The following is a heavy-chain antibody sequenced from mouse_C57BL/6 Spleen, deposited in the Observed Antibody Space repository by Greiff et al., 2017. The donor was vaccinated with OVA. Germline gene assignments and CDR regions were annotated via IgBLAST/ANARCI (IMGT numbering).Heavy chain of an antibody. CDR1: GFTFSDYY. CDR3: ARVDYDYDVWYFDV. V-gene: IGHV5-16*01. D-gene: IGHD2-4*01. CDR2: INYDGSST. J-gene: IGHJ1*03. Sequence: EVQRVESEGGLVQPGSSMKLSCTASGFTFSDYYMAWVRQVPEKGLEWVANINYDGSSTYYLDSLKSRFIISRDNAKNILYLQMSSLKSEDTATYYCARVDYDYDVWYFDVWGTGTTVTVSS.